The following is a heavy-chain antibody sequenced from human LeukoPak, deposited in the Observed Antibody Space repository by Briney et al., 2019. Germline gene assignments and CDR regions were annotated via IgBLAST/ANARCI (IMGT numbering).Heavy chain of an antibody. CDR1: GGSVSSYA. CDR2: IIPIFGTA. CDR3: ARERVPDIVVVPAVSDAFDI. Sequence: ASVKVSCKASGGSVSSYAISWVRQAPGQGLEWMGGIIPIFGTANYAQKFQGRVTITADKSTSTAYMELSSLRSEDTAVYYCARERVPDIVVVPAVSDAFDIWGQGTMVTVSS. J-gene: IGHJ3*02. V-gene: IGHV1-69*06. D-gene: IGHD2-2*01.